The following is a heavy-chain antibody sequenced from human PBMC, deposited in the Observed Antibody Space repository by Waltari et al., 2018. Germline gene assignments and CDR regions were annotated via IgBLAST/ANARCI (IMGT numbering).Heavy chain of an antibody. V-gene: IGHV3-15*01. CDR2: SKSKRDGETT. D-gene: IGHD3-10*01. CDR3: TTDEWFGDLGY. J-gene: IGHJ4*02. Sequence: MTGGRQAPGEGLEWVGRSKSKRDGETTYYATPVKGRFTMSRDSSKNTLYLQMNNLKTEDTAVYYCTTDEWFGDLGYWGQGTLVTVSS.